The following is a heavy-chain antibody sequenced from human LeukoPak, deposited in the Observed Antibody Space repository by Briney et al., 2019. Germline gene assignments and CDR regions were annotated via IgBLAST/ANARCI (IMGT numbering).Heavy chain of an antibody. V-gene: IGHV3-21*01. Sequence: PGGSLRLSCTASGITFSNYHMTWVRQAPGKGLEWVSSISGSGAETHYTDSVKGRFTISRDNAKNSLYLQMNSLRAEDTAVYYCASVPGVVVPVDYMDVWGKGTTVTVSS. CDR1: GITFSNYH. D-gene: IGHD2-2*01. J-gene: IGHJ6*03. CDR3: ASVPGVVVPVDYMDV. CDR2: ISGSGAET.